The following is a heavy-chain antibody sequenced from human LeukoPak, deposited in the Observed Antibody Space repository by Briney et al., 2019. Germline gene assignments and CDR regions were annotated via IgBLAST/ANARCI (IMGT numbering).Heavy chain of an antibody. Sequence: GGSLRLSCAASGFTFDDYGMSWARQAPGKGLEWVSGINWDGGSTGYADSVKGRFTISRDNAKNFLYLQMNSLRAEDTALYYCARTVSSAGWSDDAFDIWARGQWSPSPQ. V-gene: IGHV3-20*04. CDR1: GFTFDDYG. CDR2: INWDGGST. J-gene: IGHJ3*02. D-gene: IGHD6-19*01. CDR3: ARTVSSAGWSDDAFDI.